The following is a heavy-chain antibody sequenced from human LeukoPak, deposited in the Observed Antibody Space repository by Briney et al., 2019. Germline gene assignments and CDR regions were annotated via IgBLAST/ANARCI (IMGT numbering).Heavy chain of an antibody. Sequence: GGSLRLSCTASGFSFSGHWMHWARQLPGKGLVWVSRISPTGSTTSYADSVKGRFTVSRDNAKNTLYLQVNNLRAEDTAVYYCARDIVVVVAATLYYYYYGMDVWGQGTTVTVSS. D-gene: IGHD2-15*01. V-gene: IGHV3-74*01. J-gene: IGHJ6*02. CDR2: ISPTGSTT. CDR3: ARDIVVVVAATLYYYYYGMDV. CDR1: GFSFSGHW.